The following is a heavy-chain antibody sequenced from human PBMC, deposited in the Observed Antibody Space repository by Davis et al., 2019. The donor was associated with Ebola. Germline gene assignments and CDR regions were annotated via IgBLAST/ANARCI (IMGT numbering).Heavy chain of an antibody. CDR3: AAVVEGWQQPGHWFDP. D-gene: IGHD6-13*01. CDR2: INHSGST. Sequence: PSETLSLTCAVYGGSFSGYYWSWIRQPPGKGLEWIGEINHSGSTNYNPSLKSRVTISVDTSKNQFSLKLSSVTAADTAVYYCAAVVEGWQQPGHWFDPWGQGTLVTVSS. CDR1: GGSFSGYY. V-gene: IGHV4-34*01. J-gene: IGHJ5*02.